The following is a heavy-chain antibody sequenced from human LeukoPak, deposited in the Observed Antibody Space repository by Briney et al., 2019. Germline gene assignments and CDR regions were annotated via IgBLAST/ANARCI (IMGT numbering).Heavy chain of an antibody. D-gene: IGHD3-22*01. CDR2: IYYSGST. V-gene: IGHV4-39*07. Sequence: SETLSLTCTVSGGSISSSGYYWGWIRQPPGKGLEWIGSIYYSGSTYYNPSLKSRVTISVDTSKNQFSLKLSSVTAADTAVYYCASAYDLSGYYLDYWGQGTLVTVSS. J-gene: IGHJ4*02. CDR1: GGSISSSGYY. CDR3: ASAYDLSGYYLDY.